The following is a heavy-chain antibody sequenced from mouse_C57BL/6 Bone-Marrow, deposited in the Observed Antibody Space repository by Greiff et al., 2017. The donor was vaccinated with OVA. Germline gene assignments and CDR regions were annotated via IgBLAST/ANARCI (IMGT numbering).Heavy chain of an antibody. CDR3: ARYLRDGYYGDAMDY. CDR1: GYTFTDYY. J-gene: IGHJ4*01. CDR2: IFPGSGST. D-gene: IGHD2-3*01. Sequence: QVQLKQSGPELVKPGASVKISCKASGYTFTDYYINWVKQRPGQGLEWIGWIFPGSGSTYYNEKFKGKATLTVDKSSSTAYMLLSSLTSEDSAVYFCARYLRDGYYGDAMDYWGQGTSVTVSS. V-gene: IGHV1-75*01.